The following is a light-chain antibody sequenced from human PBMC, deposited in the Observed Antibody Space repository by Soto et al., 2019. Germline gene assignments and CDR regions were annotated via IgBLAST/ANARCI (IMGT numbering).Light chain of an antibody. CDR3: QQRTNWPRSFT. CDR2: DTS. J-gene: IGKJ3*01. V-gene: IGKV3-11*01. Sequence: EIVLTQSPATLSLSPGEKATLSCRASQSVSSYLAWYQQKPGQAPRLLIYDTSKRATGIPARFSGSGSGTDFTLTISSLEPEDFAVYYCQQRTNWPRSFTFGPGTKVDIK. CDR1: QSVSSY.